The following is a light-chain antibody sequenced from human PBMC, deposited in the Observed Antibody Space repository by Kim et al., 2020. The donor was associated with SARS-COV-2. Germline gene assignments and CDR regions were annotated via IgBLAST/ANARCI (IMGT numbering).Light chain of an antibody. CDR1: HDISNY. Sequence: ASVGDRVTITCRASHDISNYLVWVQQKPGKAPKPLIYAASTLRSGVTSRFSGSGFGTEFTLTISSLQPEDFATYYCQQYYSYPRTFGQGTKVDIK. V-gene: IGKV1-16*01. CDR2: AAS. J-gene: IGKJ1*01. CDR3: QQYYSYPRT.